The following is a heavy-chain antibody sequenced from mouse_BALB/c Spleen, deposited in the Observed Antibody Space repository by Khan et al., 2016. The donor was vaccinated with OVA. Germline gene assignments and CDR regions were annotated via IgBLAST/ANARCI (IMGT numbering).Heavy chain of an antibody. CDR3: ARMARTIN. J-gene: IGHJ2*01. Sequence: EVELVESGGGLVQPGGSLKLSCAASGFTFSSYGMSWVRQTPDKRLELVATLNSNGGSTYSPDSVKGRFTISRDNAKNTLYLQMSRLKSEDTAMYYCARMARTINWGQGTTLTVSS. CDR1: GFTFSSYG. CDR2: LNSNGGST. V-gene: IGHV5-6-3*01.